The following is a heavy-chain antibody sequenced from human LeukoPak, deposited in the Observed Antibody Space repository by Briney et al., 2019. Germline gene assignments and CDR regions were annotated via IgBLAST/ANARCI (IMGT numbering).Heavy chain of an antibody. CDR1: GFTFSNAW. J-gene: IGHJ6*03. Sequence: GGSLRLSCAASGFTFSNAWMSWVRQAPGKGLEWVGRIKSKTDGGTTDYAAPVKGRFTISRGDSKNTLYLQMNSLKTEDTAVYYCTTDPFVNYDFWSGYPPPYMDVWGKGTTVTVSS. CDR2: IKSKTDGGTT. CDR3: TTDPFVNYDFWSGYPPPYMDV. V-gene: IGHV3-15*01. D-gene: IGHD3-3*01.